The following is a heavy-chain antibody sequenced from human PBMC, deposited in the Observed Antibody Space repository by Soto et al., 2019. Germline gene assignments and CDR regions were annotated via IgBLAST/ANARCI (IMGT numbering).Heavy chain of an antibody. Sequence: SETLSLTCTVSGGSISSYYWSWIRQPPGKGLEWIGYIYYSGSTNYNPSLKSRVTISVDTSKNQFSLKLSSVTAADTAVYYCARERGTYYDFWSGSRYYYYGMDVWGQGTTVTVYS. J-gene: IGHJ6*02. CDR1: GGSISSYY. V-gene: IGHV4-59*01. CDR2: IYYSGST. D-gene: IGHD3-3*01. CDR3: ARERGTYYDFWSGSRYYYYGMDV.